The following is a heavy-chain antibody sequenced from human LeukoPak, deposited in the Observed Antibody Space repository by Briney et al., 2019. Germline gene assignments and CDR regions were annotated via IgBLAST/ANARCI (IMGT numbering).Heavy chain of an antibody. J-gene: IGHJ3*02. D-gene: IGHD5-18*01. CDR2: ISSNGGST. CDR1: GFTFSSYA. Sequence: GGSLRLSCAASGFTFSSYAMHWVRQAPGKGLEYVSAISSNGGSTYYANSVKGRFTISRDNSKNTLYLQMGSLRAEDMAVYYCARPGGGYSYGYPSGDDVFDIWGQGTMVTVSS. CDR3: ARPGGGYSYGYPSGDDVFDI. V-gene: IGHV3-64*01.